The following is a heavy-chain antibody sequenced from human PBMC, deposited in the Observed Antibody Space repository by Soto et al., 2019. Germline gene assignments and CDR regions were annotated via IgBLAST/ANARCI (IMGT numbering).Heavy chain of an antibody. V-gene: IGHV3-53*04. CDR3: ARHEVGYYYYYYMDV. CDR2: IYSGGST. Sequence: EVQLVESGGGLVQPGGSLRLSCAASGFTVSSNYMSWVRQAPGKGLEWVSVIYSGGSTYYADSVKGQFTISRHNSKNTLYLQMNSLRAEDTAVYYCARHEVGYYYYYYMDVWGKGTTVTVSS. CDR1: GFTVSSNY. D-gene: IGHD1-26*01. J-gene: IGHJ6*03.